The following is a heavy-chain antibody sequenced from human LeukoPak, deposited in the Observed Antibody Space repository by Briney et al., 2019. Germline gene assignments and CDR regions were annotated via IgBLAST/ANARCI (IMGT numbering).Heavy chain of an antibody. CDR3: ARRSDPYGLDV. Sequence: SETLFLTCTVSGDSISSNYWSWIRQPPGKGLEWIGYIYYTGSTYYNPSLKSRVTISVDTSRIHFSLKLTSVTAADTAVYYCARRSDPYGLDVWGQGTTVTVSS. CDR2: IYYTGST. CDR1: GDSISSNY. J-gene: IGHJ6*02. V-gene: IGHV4-59*08.